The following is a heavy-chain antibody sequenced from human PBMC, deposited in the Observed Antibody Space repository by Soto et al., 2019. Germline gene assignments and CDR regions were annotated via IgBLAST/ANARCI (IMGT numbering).Heavy chain of an antibody. V-gene: IGHV1-46*01. CDR1: GYTFTSYY. CDR2: INPSGGST. Sequence: GASVKVSCKASGYTFTSYYMHWVRQAPGQGLEWMGIINPSGGSTSYAQKFQGRVTMTRDTSTSTVYMELSSLRSEDAAVYYCARCPIFSGGITTYYYYGMDVWGQGTTVTVSS. D-gene: IGHD2-15*01. CDR3: ARCPIFSGGITTYYYYGMDV. J-gene: IGHJ6*02.